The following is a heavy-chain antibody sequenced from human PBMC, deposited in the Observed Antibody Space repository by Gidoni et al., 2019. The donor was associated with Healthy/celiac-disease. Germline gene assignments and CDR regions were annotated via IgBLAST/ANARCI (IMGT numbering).Heavy chain of an antibody. CDR3: ASRRQLEYNWFDP. CDR2: INHSGST. D-gene: IGHD6-13*01. CDR1: GGSFSGYY. J-gene: IGHJ5*02. Sequence: QVQLQQWGAGLLKPSEPLSLTCAVDGGSFSGYYWSWIRQPPGQGLECSGEINHSGSTNYNPSLKSRVTISVDTSKNQFSLKLSSVTAADTAVYYCASRRQLEYNWFDPWGQGTLVTVSS. V-gene: IGHV4-34*01.